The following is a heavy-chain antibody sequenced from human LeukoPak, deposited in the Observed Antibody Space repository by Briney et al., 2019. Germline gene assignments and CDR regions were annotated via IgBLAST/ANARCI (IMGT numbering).Heavy chain of an antibody. Sequence: SETLSLTCSVSGVSITSSSDYWGWIRQPPGKGLEWIGSILYSGSTYYNPSLKSRLTMSIDTSKNQFSLKLSSVTAADTAAYYCARHYYGSSGYRRDYYFDYWGQGTLVTVSS. J-gene: IGHJ4*02. CDR1: GVSITSSSDY. D-gene: IGHD3-22*01. CDR3: ARHYYGSSGYRRDYYFDY. V-gene: IGHV4-39*01. CDR2: ILYSGST.